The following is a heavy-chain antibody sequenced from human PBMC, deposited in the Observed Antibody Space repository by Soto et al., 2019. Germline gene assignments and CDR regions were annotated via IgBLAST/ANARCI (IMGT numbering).Heavy chain of an antibody. Sequence: GGSLRLSCAASGFTFSSSGMHWVRQAPGKGLEWVSAITGSGSDTYYADSVKGRFTISRDNSKNTLYLQMNSLRAEDTAVYYCAKLGSSSWSPHYYFDYWGQGTLVTVSS. V-gene: IGHV3-23*01. J-gene: IGHJ4*02. CDR2: ITGSGSDT. CDR1: GFTFSSSG. CDR3: AKLGSSSWSPHYYFDY. D-gene: IGHD2-2*01.